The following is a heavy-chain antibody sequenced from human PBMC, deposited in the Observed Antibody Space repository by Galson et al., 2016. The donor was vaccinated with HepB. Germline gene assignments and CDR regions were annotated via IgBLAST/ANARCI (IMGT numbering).Heavy chain of an antibody. V-gene: IGHV4-39*07. Sequence: SETLSLTCTASGGSISSSNYYWGWIRQPPGKGLEWIMSIYYSGSTFYNSSLKSRVTKSANTSKNQFSLHLTSVTAADTAVYYCASKDCYGSGSYFPTHFDYWGQGALVTVSS. CDR3: ASKDCYGSGSYFPTHFDY. J-gene: IGHJ4*02. CDR2: IYYSGST. D-gene: IGHD3-10*01. CDR1: GGSISSSNYY.